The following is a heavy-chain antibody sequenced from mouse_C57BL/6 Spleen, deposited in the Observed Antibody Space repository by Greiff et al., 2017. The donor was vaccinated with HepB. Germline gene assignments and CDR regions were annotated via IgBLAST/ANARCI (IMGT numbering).Heavy chain of an antibody. V-gene: IGHV1-59*01. CDR1: GYTFTSYW. D-gene: IGHD1-1*02. CDR3: GGGGNGYYFDY. J-gene: IGHJ2*01. Sequence: QVQLQQPGAELVRPGTSVKLSCKASGYTFTSYWMHWVKQRPGQGLEWIGVIDPSDSYTNYNQKFKGKATLTVDTSSSTAYMQISSLTSEDSAVYYCGGGGNGYYFDYWGQGTTLTVSS. CDR2: IDPSDSYT.